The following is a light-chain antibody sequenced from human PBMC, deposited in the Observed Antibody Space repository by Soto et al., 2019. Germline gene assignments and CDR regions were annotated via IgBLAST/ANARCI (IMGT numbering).Light chain of an antibody. CDR1: QSVTSK. CDR2: GAS. CDR3: QEYNNWT. V-gene: IGKV3-15*01. J-gene: IGKJ1*01. Sequence: EIALTQSPATLSVSPGERATLSCRASQSVTSKLAWYQQKPGQAPRLLIYGASTRATGIPARFSGSGSGTEFTLTISSLQSEDFAVYYCQEYNNWTFGQGTKWIS.